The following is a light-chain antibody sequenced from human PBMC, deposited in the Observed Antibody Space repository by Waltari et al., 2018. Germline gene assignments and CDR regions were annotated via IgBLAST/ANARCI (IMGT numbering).Light chain of an antibody. Sequence: QSALTQPPSASGSPGESVTISCTGTSSDIGDYDYVSWYQQHPGKAPKLMIYDVIKRPSGVPDRFSCPRSGNTASLTVSGLQAEDEADYYCCSYAGTNNFYVFGTGTKVTVL. J-gene: IGLJ1*01. V-gene: IGLV2-8*01. CDR1: SSDIGDYDY. CDR2: DVI. CDR3: CSYAGTNNFYV.